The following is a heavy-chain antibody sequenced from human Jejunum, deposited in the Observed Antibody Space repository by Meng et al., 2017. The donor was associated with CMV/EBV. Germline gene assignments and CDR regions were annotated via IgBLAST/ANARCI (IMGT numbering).Heavy chain of an antibody. CDR2: IYYSGTT. J-gene: IGHJ4*02. CDR3: ARDMRTFDY. CDR1: GGSISSHDFY. Sequence: LPCTVAGGSISSHDFYWGWIRQPPGKGLEWIASIYYSGTTYYNPSLKSRVTMSVDTSKNQFSLKLSSVTAADTAVYYCARDMRTFDYWGKGTLVTVSS. V-gene: IGHV4-39*07.